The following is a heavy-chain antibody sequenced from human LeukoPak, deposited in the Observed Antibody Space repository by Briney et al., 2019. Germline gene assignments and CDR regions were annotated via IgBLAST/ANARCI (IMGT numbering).Heavy chain of an antibody. V-gene: IGHV6-1*01. CDR3: ARGPPSLGSSGWYVYGMDV. D-gene: IGHD6-19*01. CDR2: TYYRSKWYN. Sequence: SQTLSLTCAISGDSFSSNSSWIRQSPSRGLEWLGRTYYRSKWYNDYAVSVKSRITVNPDTTKNQFSLQLNSVTPEDTAVYYCARGPPSLGSSGWYVYGMDVWGQGTTVTVSS. CDR1: GDSFSSNSS. J-gene: IGHJ6*02.